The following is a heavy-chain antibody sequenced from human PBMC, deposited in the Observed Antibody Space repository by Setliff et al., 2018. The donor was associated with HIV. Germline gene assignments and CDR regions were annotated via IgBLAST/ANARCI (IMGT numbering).Heavy chain of an antibody. J-gene: IGHJ3*02. Sequence: SETLSFTCVVSGYSINSGHHWGWIRQPPGKGLEWIGTIYYTGNTYYNPSLKSRVTISIDTSKNQFSLKLSSVTAADTAVYYCARTNAFDIWGQGTVVTVSS. CDR3: ARTNAFDI. CDR1: GYSINSGHH. V-gene: IGHV4-38-2*01. CDR2: IYYTGNT.